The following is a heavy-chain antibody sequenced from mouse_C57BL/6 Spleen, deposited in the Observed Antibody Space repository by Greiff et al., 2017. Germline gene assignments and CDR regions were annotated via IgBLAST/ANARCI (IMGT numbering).Heavy chain of an antibody. CDR2: IYPGSGST. CDR1: GYTFTSYW. D-gene: IGHD4-1*01. J-gene: IGHJ2*01. Sequence: QVQLQQPGAELVKPGASVKMSCKASGYTFTSYWITWVKQRPGQGLEWIGDIYPGSGSTNYNEKFKSKATLTVDTSSSTAYMQLSSLTSEDSAVYYCAREGSPLGPDYFDYWGQGTTLTVSS. V-gene: IGHV1-55*01. CDR3: AREGSPLGPDYFDY.